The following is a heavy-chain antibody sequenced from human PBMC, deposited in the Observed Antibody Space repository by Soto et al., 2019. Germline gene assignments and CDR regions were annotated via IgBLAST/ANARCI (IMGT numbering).Heavy chain of an antibody. CDR1: GFTFGAYA. D-gene: IGHD2-15*01. Sequence: EVQLVESGGGLVQAGRSLRLSCTGSGFTFGAYAMSWVRQAPGKGLEWVGSIRSRAYGGTTEYAASVKGRFTISRDASKSIAYRQMDSLKTAGTAMYFCARYRLAVDLSDFDYWGQGTLVTVSS. J-gene: IGHJ4*02. CDR3: ARYRLAVDLSDFDY. CDR2: IRSRAYGGTT. V-gene: IGHV3-49*04.